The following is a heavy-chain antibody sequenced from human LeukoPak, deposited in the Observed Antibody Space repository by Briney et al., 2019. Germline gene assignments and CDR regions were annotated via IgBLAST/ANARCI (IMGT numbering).Heavy chain of an antibody. CDR2: IKQDGSEK. CDR3: ARGVWASFDS. D-gene: IGHD7-27*01. Sequence: GGSLRLSCAASGFSLSNYWMNWVRQAPGKGLEWVANIKQDGSEKNYVDSVKGRFSISRDNAKNSLILQMNSLRDEDTAVYYCARGVWASFDSWGQATLVSVS. CDR1: GFSLSNYW. J-gene: IGHJ4*02. V-gene: IGHV3-7*01.